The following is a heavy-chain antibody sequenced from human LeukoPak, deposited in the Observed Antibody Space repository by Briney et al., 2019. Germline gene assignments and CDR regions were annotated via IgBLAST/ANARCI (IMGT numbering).Heavy chain of an antibody. CDR2: IYTSGST. Sequence: SETLSLTCTVSGGSISSYYWSWIRQPAGKGLEWIGRIYTSGSTNYNPSLKSRVTMSVDTSKNQFSLKLSSVTAADTAVYYCARDRYDYVWGSPYFDYWGQGTLVTVSS. J-gene: IGHJ4*02. D-gene: IGHD3-16*01. V-gene: IGHV4-4*07. CDR1: GGSISSYY. CDR3: ARDRYDYVWGSPYFDY.